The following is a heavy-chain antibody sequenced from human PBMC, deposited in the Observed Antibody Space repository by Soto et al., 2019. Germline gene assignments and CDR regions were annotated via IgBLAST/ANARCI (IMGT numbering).Heavy chain of an antibody. CDR1: GYTFTSYG. V-gene: IGHV1-18*01. D-gene: IGHD6-19*01. Sequence: QVQLVQSGAEVKKPGASVKVSCKASGYTFTSYGISWVRQAPGQGLEWMGWISAYNGNTNYAQKRQGRGTLTTATATSTAYMQLRSLRSDDTAVYYCARGAPYSSGWYFDYWGQGTLVTVSS. J-gene: IGHJ4*02. CDR3: ARGAPYSSGWYFDY. CDR2: ISAYNGNT.